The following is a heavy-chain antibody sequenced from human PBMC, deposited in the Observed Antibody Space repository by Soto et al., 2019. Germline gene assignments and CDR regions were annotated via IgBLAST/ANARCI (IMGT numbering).Heavy chain of an antibody. D-gene: IGHD1-26*01. CDR3: ARNSGSYSPFYYGMDV. J-gene: IGHJ6*02. CDR2: IYASGTP. CDR1: GGSISTFY. V-gene: IGHV4-59*01. Sequence: QVQLQESGPGLVKPSETLSLTCTVSGGSISTFYWSWIWQPPGKGLEWIGYIYASGTPNYNPSLTRRVTISIDTSKNQCSLKLSSVTAADTAVYYCARNSGSYSPFYYGMDVWGQGTTVTVSS.